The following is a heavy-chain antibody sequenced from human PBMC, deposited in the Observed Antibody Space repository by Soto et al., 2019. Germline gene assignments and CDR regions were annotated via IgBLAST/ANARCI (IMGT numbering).Heavy chain of an antibody. CDR2: IIPIFGTA. CDR3: AASIFYYGMDV. V-gene: IGHV1-69*06. J-gene: IGHJ6*02. CDR1: GGTFSSYA. Sequence: ASVKVSCKASGGTFSSYAISWVRQAPGQGLEWMGGIIPIFGTANYAQKFQGRVTITADKSTSTAYMELSSLRSEDTAIYYCAASIFYYGMDVWGQGTTVTVSS.